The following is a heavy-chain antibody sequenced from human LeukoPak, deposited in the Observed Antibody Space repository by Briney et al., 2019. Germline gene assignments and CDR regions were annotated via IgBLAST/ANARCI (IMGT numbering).Heavy chain of an antibody. Sequence: PSETLSLTCDVFGGSFTDYFWTWIRQSPVKGLEWIGEINDYTANTNYNPSLNSRVSISLEKSKNQFSLELRSVTAADTAVYYCARGRIAKIVVVHSFHYGMDVWAKEPRSPSP. D-gene: IGHD3-22*01. CDR1: GGSFTDYF. V-gene: IGHV4-34*01. CDR3: ARGRIAKIVVVHSFHYGMDV. CDR2: INDYTANT. J-gene: IGHJ6*02.